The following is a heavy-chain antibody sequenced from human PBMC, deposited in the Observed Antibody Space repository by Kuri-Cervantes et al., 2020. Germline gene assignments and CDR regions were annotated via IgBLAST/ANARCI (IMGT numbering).Heavy chain of an antibody. CDR2: ISGSGGST. J-gene: IGHJ4*02. V-gene: IGHV3-23*01. CDR1: GGSISSSN. CDR3: AREGYCSSTSCYDDY. D-gene: IGHD2-2*01. Sequence: ETLSLTCAVSGGSISSSNWWSWVRQAPGKGLEWVSAISGSGGSTYYADSVKGRFTISRDNSKNTLYLQMNSLRAEDTAVYYCAREGYCSSTSCYDDYWGQGTLVTVSS.